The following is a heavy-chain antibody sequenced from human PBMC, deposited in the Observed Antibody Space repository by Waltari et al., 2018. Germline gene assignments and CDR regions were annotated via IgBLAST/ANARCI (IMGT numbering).Heavy chain of an antibody. Sequence: EEQLLESGGGLVQPGGSLKLSCAASGFIFSDFWMHWVRQAPGGGLLWGRRVSTAGTATTEAGAGKGRLPISGDNAKNTLYLRMNSLTAEETAVYFCARTAVFRSSGYYFRSWGQGTLVSVSS. CDR1: GFIFSDFW. J-gene: IGHJ4*02. D-gene: IGHD3-22*01. CDR3: ARTAVFRSSGYYFRS. CDR2: VSTAGTAT. V-gene: IGHV3-74*01.